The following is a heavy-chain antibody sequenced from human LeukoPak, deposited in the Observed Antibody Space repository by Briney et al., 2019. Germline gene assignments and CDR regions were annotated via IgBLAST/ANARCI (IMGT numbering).Heavy chain of an antibody. J-gene: IGHJ4*02. V-gene: IGHV4-34*01. CDR2: INHSGST. CDR1: GGSFSGYY. CDR3: ARKGGFGELFVYFDY. D-gene: IGHD3-10*01. Sequence: SETLSLTCAVYGGSFSGYYWSWIRQPPGKGLEWIGEINHSGSTNYNPSHKGRVTISVDTSENQFSLNLSSLTAADTAVYYCARKGGFGELFVYFDYWGQGTLVTVSS.